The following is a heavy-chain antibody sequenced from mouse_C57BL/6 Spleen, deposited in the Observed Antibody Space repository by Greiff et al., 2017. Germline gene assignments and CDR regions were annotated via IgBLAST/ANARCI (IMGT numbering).Heavy chain of an antibody. Sequence: EVMLVESEGGLVQPGSSMKLSCTASGFTFSDYYMAWVRQVPEKGLEWVANINYDGSSTYYLDSLKSRFIISRDNAKNILYLQMSSLKSEDTATYYCARAGNYYDDAMDYWGQGTSVTVSS. CDR2: INYDGSST. J-gene: IGHJ4*01. CDR1: GFTFSDYY. D-gene: IGHD1-1*01. CDR3: ARAGNYYDDAMDY. V-gene: IGHV5-16*01.